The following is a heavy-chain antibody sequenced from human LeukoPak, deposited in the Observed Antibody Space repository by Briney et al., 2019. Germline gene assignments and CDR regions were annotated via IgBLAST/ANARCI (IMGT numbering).Heavy chain of an antibody. CDR3: ARATTVTSLRYYYYMDV. V-gene: IGHV1-2*02. CDR2: INPNSGGT. CDR1: GYTFTGYY. D-gene: IGHD4-17*01. J-gene: IGHJ6*03. Sequence: ASVKVSCKASGYTFTGYYMHWVRQAPGQGLEWMGWINPNSGGTNYAQKFQGRVTMTRDTSISTAYMELSRLRSDDTAVYYCARATTVTSLRYYYYMDVWGKGTTVTISS.